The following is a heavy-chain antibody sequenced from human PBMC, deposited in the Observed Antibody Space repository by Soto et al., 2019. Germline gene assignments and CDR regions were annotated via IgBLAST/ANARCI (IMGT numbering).Heavy chain of an antibody. CDR2: IIPIFGTA. CDR3: ARSEEGYCSGGSCYVKWFDP. J-gene: IGHJ5*02. CDR1: GGTFSSYA. Sequence: QVQLVQSGAEVKKPGSSVKVSCKASGGTFSSYAISWVRQAPGQGLEWMGGIIPIFGTANYAQKFQGRVTITADESTSTAYRELSSLRSEDTAVYYCARSEEGYCSGGSCYVKWFDPWGQGTLVTVSS. V-gene: IGHV1-69*01. D-gene: IGHD2-15*01.